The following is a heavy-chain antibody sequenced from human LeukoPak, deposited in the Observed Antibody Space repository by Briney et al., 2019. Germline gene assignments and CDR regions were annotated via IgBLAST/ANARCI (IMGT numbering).Heavy chain of an antibody. Sequence: GASVKVSCKASGYTFTGYYMHWVRQAPGQGLEWMGWINPNSGGTNYAQKFQGRVTMTRDTSISTAYMELSRLRSDDTAVYYCARDGGVVPAAMGPLNWFDPWGQGTLVTVSS. CDR2: INPNSGGT. CDR1: GYTFTGYY. J-gene: IGHJ5*02. V-gene: IGHV1-2*02. D-gene: IGHD2-2*01. CDR3: ARDGGVVPAAMGPLNWFDP.